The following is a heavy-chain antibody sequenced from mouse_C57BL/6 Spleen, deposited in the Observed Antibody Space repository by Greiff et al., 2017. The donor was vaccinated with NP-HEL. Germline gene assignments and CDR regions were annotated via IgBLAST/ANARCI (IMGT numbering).Heavy chain of an antibody. CDR3: ARKGGNYGGFSWFAY. Sequence: EVQLQQSGPELVKPGASVKISCKASGYSFTGYYMNWVKQSPEKSLEWIGEINPSTGGTTYNQKFKAKATLTVDKSSSTAYMQLKSLTSEDSAVYYCARKGGNYGGFSWFAYWGQGTLVTVSA. D-gene: IGHD2-1*01. CDR2: INPSTGGT. J-gene: IGHJ3*01. CDR1: GYSFTGYY. V-gene: IGHV1-42*01.